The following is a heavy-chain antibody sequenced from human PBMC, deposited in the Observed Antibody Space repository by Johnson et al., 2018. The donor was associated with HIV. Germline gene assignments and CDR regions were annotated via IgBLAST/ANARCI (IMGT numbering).Heavy chain of an antibody. Sequence: QVQLVESGGGVVQPGGSLTLSCSASGITVSSDYMNWVRQAPGRGLEWVAVISYDGSNKYYADSVKGRFTISRDNSKKTLYLQMNSLRPEDTAVYYCARAGYGDYWYAFDIWGQGTMVTVSS. CDR1: GITVSSDY. D-gene: IGHD4-17*01. J-gene: IGHJ3*02. CDR2: ISYDGSNK. V-gene: IGHV3-30-3*01. CDR3: ARAGYGDYWYAFDI.